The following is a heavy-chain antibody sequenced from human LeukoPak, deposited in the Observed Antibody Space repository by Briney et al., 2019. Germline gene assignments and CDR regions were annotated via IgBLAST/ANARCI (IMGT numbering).Heavy chain of an antibody. Sequence: SETLSLTCAVSGGSLSGFYWSWIRQSPGKGLEWIGEINHSGSTNYNPSLKSRVTISVDTSKNQFSLNLTSVTAADTAVYYCARDKIAAAFGYWGQRTLVTVSS. V-gene: IGHV4-34*01. CDR1: GGSLSGFY. D-gene: IGHD6-25*01. J-gene: IGHJ4*02. CDR2: INHSGST. CDR3: ARDKIAAAFGY.